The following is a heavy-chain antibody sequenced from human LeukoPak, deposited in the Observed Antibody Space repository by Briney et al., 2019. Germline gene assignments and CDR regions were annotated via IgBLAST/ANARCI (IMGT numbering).Heavy chain of an antibody. V-gene: IGHV1-46*01. CDR3: AREIWNDASFDY. CDR1: GYTFTSYY. J-gene: IGHJ4*02. Sequence: ASVKVSCKASGYTFTSYYMHWVRQAPGQGLEWMGIINPSGGSTSYAQKFQGRVTMTRDTSTSTVYTELSSLRSEDTAVYYCAREIWNDASFDYWGQGTLVTVSS. CDR2: INPSGGST. D-gene: IGHD1-1*01.